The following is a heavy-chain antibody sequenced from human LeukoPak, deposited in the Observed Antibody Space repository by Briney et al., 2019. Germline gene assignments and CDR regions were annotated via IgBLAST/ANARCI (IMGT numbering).Heavy chain of an antibody. CDR2: IYGGGST. V-gene: IGHV3-66*01. J-gene: IGHJ6*03. CDR1: GFTVSSNY. CDR3: AREVGYSSGWYSRTYYYYYMDV. Sequence: PGGSLRLSCAASGFTVSSNYMSWVRQAPGKGLEWVSVIYGGGSTYYADSVKGRFTISRDNSKNTLYLQMNSLRAEDTAVYYCAREVGYSSGWYSRTYYYYYMDVWGKGTTVTISS. D-gene: IGHD6-19*01.